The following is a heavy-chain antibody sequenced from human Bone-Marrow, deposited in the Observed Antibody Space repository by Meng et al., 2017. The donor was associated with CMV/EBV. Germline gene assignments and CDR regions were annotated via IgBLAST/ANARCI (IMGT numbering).Heavy chain of an antibody. CDR3: ARAYYDFWSGYFPSYYYGMDV. CDR1: GFTFSSYD. Sequence: GGSLRLSCAASGFTFSSYDMHWVRQATGKGLEWVSAIGTAGDTYYPGSVKGRFTISRENAKNSLYLQMNSLRAGDTAVYYCARAYYDFWSGYFPSYYYGMDVWGQGTTVTVYS. J-gene: IGHJ6*01. V-gene: IGHV3-13*01. D-gene: IGHD3-3*01. CDR2: IGTAGDT.